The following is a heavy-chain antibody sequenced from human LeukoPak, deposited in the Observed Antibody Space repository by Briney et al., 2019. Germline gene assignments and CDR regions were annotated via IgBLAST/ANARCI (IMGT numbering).Heavy chain of an antibody. V-gene: IGHV4-59*01. J-gene: IGHJ3*02. CDR2: IYYSGSA. CDR3: ARAPTIFDAFDI. Sequence: SETLSLTCTVSGDSISSYYWSWIRQPPGKGLEWIGYIYYSGSANYNPSLKSRVTISVDTSKNQFSLSLSSVTAADTAVYYCARAPTIFDAFDIWGQGTMVTVSS. D-gene: IGHD3-3*01. CDR1: GDSISSYY.